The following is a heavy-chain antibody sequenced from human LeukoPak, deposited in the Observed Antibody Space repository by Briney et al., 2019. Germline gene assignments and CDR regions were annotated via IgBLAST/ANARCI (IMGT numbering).Heavy chain of an antibody. D-gene: IGHD3-22*01. CDR2: IIPIFGIA. CDR1: GGTFSSYA. CDR3: AREYDSSGYLDY. V-gene: IGHV1-69*04. Sequence: SVKVSCKASGGTFSSYAISWVRQAPGQGLEWMGRIIPIFGIANYAQKFQGRVTIAADKSTSTAYMELSSLRSEDTAVYYCAREYDSSGYLDYWGQGTLVTVSS. J-gene: IGHJ4*02.